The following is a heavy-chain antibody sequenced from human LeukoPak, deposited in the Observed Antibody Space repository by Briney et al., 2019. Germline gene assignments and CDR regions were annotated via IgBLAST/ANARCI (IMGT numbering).Heavy chain of an antibody. CDR1: GFTFSSYW. CDR3: ARGTTALMDV. Sequence: PGGSLRLSCAASGFTFSSYWMHWVRQAPGKGLVWVSRINTDGTSTSYADSVKGRFTISRDNAKNTLRLQMNSLRAEDTAVYYCARGTTALMDVWGKGTTVTVSS. D-gene: IGHD2-21*02. V-gene: IGHV3-74*01. J-gene: IGHJ6*03. CDR2: INTDGTST.